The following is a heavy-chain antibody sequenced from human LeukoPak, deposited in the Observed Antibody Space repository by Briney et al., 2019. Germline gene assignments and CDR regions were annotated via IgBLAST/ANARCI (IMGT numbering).Heavy chain of an antibody. J-gene: IGHJ4*02. V-gene: IGHV3-53*01. CDR3: ATDYASGSYYTLDC. Sequence: GGSLRLSCAASGFTFSHAWMNWVRQAPGMGLEWVSIIYTGGRTYYADSVRGRFTISRDNSKNTVYLQMNSLRAEDTAVYYCATDYASGSYYTLDCWGQGTLVTVSS. CDR1: GFTFSHAW. CDR2: IYTGGRT. D-gene: IGHD3-10*01.